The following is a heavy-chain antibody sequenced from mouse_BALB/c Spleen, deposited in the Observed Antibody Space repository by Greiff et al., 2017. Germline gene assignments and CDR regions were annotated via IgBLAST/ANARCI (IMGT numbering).Heavy chain of an antibody. V-gene: IGHV10-1*02. CDR1: GFTFNTYA. CDR2: IRSKSNNYAT. CDR3: VRRIDY. Sequence: EVKLMESGGGLVQPKGSLKLSCAASGFTFNTYAMNWVRQAPGKGLEWVARIRSKSNNYATYYADSVKDRFTISRDDSQSMLYLQMNNLKTEDTAMYYCVRRIDYWGQGTTLTVSS. J-gene: IGHJ2*01.